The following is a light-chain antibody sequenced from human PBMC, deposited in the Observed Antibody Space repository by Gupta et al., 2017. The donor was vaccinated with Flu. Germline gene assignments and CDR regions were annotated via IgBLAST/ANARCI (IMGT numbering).Light chain of an antibody. CDR2: QSS. CDR1: KLGDKY. J-gene: IGLJ1*01. CDR3: QAWDSSTYV. Sequence: SYELTQPPPVSVSPGQTASITCSGDKLGDKYACWYQQKPGQSPVLVIYQSSKRPSGIPELFSGSTSGNTATLTISGTQALDEADYYCQAWDSSTYVFGTGTKVTVL. V-gene: IGLV3-1*01.